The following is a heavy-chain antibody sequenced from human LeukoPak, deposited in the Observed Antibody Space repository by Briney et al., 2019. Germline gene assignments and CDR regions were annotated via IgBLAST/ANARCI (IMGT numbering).Heavy chain of an antibody. J-gene: IGHJ4*02. Sequence: GASVRVSCKVSGYTLTELSMHWVRQAPGKGLEWMGGFDPEDGETIYAQKFQGRVTMTADTSTDTAYMELCSLRSEDTAVYYCATDVAPYYFDYWGQGTLVTVSS. CDR1: GYTLTELS. CDR3: ATDVAPYYFDY. CDR2: FDPEDGET. V-gene: IGHV1-24*01.